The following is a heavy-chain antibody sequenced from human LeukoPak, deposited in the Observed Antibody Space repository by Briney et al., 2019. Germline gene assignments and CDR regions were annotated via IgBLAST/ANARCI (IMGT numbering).Heavy chain of an antibody. J-gene: IGHJ4*02. V-gene: IGHV1-8*01. D-gene: IGHD2-2*01. Sequence: ASVKLSYKASGYTCTRYDSNWVRQANGQGIEWMGWMNPNSGNTGYAQKFQGRVTMTRNTSISTAYMELSSLRSEYTAVYYCARGERFSHAADYWGQGTLVTVSS. CDR2: MNPNSGNT. CDR3: ARGERFSHAADY. CDR1: GYTCTRYD.